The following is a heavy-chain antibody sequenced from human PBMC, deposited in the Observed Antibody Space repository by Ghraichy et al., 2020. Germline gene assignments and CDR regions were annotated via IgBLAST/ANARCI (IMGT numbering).Heavy chain of an antibody. J-gene: IGHJ4*02. Sequence: ASVKVSCKASGYIFTNYHMHWVRQAPGQGLEWMGLINPDGGGTTYAQMFQGRVTMTRDTSTSTVYMELSSLRSEDTAVYYCATNGRAARTWFDFWGRGTLVTVSS. D-gene: IGHD5-18*01. V-gene: IGHV1-46*01. CDR2: INPDGGGT. CDR3: ATNGRAARTWFDF. CDR1: GYIFTNYH.